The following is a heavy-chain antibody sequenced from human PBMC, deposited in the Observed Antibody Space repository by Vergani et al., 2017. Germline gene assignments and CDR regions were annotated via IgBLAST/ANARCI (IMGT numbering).Heavy chain of an antibody. V-gene: IGHV3-23*01. CDR3: VKDAVSYENFFDS. Sequence: EVQLLESGGSLKQPGGSVRLSCAVSGFTFSTYAMHWVRQAPGKGLEWVSALTGGGGSTYYADSCKGRFIFSRDNSRDTLYLQMNSLRPEDTATYYCVKDAVSYENFFDSWGKGTLVTVSS. D-gene: IGHD1-26*01. CDR1: GFTFSTYA. J-gene: IGHJ4*02. CDR2: LTGGGGST.